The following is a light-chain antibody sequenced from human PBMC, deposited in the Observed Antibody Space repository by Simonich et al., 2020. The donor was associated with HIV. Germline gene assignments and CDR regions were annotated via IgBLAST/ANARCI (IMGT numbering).Light chain of an antibody. V-gene: IGKV3-20*01. CDR2: GAA. CDR3: QQYGSSPFT. CDR1: QSVSSY. Sequence: EILLTQSPATLSLSPGERATLSCRASQSVSSYLAWYQQKPGQAPRLLIYGAASRATGIPARFSGSGSGTDFTLTISRLAPEDFAVYYCQQYGSSPFTFGQGTKLEIK. J-gene: IGKJ2*01.